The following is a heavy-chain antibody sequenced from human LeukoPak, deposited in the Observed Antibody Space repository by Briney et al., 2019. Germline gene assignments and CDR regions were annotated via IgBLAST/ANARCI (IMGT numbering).Heavy chain of an antibody. Sequence: ASVMVSCKASGYTFTSYDINWVRQATGQGLEWMGWMNPNSGNTGYAQKFQGRVTMTRNTSISTAYMELSSLRSEDTAVYYCAIDGSGTQKENWFDPWGQGTLVTVSS. CDR2: MNPNSGNT. J-gene: IGHJ5*02. V-gene: IGHV1-8*01. CDR3: AIDGSGTQKENWFDP. CDR1: GYTFTSYD. D-gene: IGHD3-10*01.